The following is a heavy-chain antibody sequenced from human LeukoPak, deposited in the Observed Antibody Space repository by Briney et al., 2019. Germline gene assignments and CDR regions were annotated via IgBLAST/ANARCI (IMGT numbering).Heavy chain of an antibody. CDR1: GFTFSAYG. V-gene: IGHV3-33*01. D-gene: IGHD4-23*01. CDR3: ARNYGTNSGGFDI. Sequence: PGGSLRLSCAASGFTFSAYGMHWVRQAPGKGLEWVALVWYDGSNKYYADSVKGRYTISRDNSKNTLYLQMNSLRPEDTAVFYCARNYGTNSGGFDIWGQGTTVSVSP. CDR2: VWYDGSNK. J-gene: IGHJ3*02.